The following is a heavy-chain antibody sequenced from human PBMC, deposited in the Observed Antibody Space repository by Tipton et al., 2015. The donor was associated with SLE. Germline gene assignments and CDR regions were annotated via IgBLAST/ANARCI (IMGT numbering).Heavy chain of an antibody. J-gene: IGHJ4*02. V-gene: IGHV4-38-2*01. CDR2: IYHSGST. CDR3: ARRGPNSPFDY. Sequence: GLVKPSETLSLTCAVSGYSISSGYYWGWIRQPPGKGLEWIGSIYHSGSTYYNPSLKSRVTISVDTSKNQFSLKLSSVTAADTAVYYCARRGPNSPFDYWGQGTLVTVSS. CDR1: GYSISSGYY. D-gene: IGHD2-21*01.